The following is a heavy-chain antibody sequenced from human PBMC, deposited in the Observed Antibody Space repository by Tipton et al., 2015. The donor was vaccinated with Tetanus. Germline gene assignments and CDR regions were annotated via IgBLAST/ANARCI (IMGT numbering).Heavy chain of an antibody. CDR1: GDSISSGNYR. D-gene: IGHD3-9*01. Sequence: TLSLTCTVSGDSISSGNYRYNWIRQLPGKGLEWIGYIYHTGTTYYNPSFKSRVSISVDTSMSQFSLELNSVTAADTAVYYCARGRTLNDFLTDSGYYFDHWGQGTLVTVSS. J-gene: IGHJ4*02. CDR3: ARGRTLNDFLTDSGYYFDH. CDR2: IYHTGTT. V-gene: IGHV4-31*03.